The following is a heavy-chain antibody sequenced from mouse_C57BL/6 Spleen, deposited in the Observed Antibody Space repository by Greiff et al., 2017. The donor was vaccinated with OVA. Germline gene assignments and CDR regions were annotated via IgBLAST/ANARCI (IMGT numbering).Heavy chain of an antibody. J-gene: IGHJ2*01. CDR3: ASPLGRGGFDY. CDR2: IYPGSGNT. V-gene: IGHV1-66*01. Sequence: QVQLQQSGPELVKPGASVKISCKASGYSFTSYYIHWVKQRPGQGLEWIGWIYPGSGNTKYNEKFKGKATLTADTSSSTAYMQLSSLTSEDSAVYYCASPLGRGGFDYWGQGTTLTVSS. D-gene: IGHD4-1*01. CDR1: GYSFTSYY.